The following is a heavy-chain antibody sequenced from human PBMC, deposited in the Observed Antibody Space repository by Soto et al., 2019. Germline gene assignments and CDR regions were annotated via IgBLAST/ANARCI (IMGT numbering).Heavy chain of an antibody. V-gene: IGHV3-23*04. J-gene: IGHJ4*02. Sequence: EVKLVESGGGLVQPGGSLRISCKVSGFMFSDYAMTWVLQAPGKGLEWVSSIGKSGSDRDYADSVKGRFTISRDNSENTVYLQMDSLKFEDTALYFCMKVRDYWGQGTQVTVS. CDR2: IGKSGSDR. CDR3: MKVRDY. CDR1: GFMFSDYA.